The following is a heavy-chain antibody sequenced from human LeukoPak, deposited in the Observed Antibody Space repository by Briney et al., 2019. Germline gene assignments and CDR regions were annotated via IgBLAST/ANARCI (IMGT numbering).Heavy chain of an antibody. D-gene: IGHD2-2*02. J-gene: IGHJ4*02. Sequence: GGSLRLSCAASGFTFSSYSMNWVRQAPGKGLEWVSSISSSSSYIYYADSVKGRFTISRDNAKNSLYLQMNGLRAEDTAVYYCARSCSSTSCYSDYWGQGTLVTVSS. CDR3: ARSCSSTSCYSDY. CDR2: ISSSSSYI. V-gene: IGHV3-21*01. CDR1: GFTFSSYS.